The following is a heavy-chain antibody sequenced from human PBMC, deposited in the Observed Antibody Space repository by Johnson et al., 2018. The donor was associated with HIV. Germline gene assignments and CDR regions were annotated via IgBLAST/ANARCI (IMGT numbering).Heavy chain of an antibody. CDR2: VSAGGGKT. CDR3: AKDLGIVGAVNRTFDV. D-gene: IGHD1-26*01. Sequence: MQLVESGGGVVRPGGSLRLSCLASGFSFSNFAMGWVRQAPGKGPQWVSSVSAGGGKTYYADLVGARFTISRDNSKNTLYLQMNSLRAEDTAVYYCAKDLGIVGAVNRTFDVWGQGTMVTVSS. V-gene: IGHV3-23*04. CDR1: GFSFSNFA. J-gene: IGHJ3*01.